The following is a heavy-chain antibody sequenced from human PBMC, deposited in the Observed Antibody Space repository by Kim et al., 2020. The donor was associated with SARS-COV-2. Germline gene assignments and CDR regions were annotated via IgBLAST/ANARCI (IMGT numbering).Heavy chain of an antibody. D-gene: IGHD2-15*01. CDR3: ARSFYCSDGSCYVNWSFDL. CDR2: ISGSGGST. J-gene: IGHJ2*01. Sequence: GGSLRLSCAASGFTFNNYVLNWVRQAPGKGLEWVSVISGSGGSTNYADSVKGRFTISRDNSKNTLYLQMNSLRAEDTALYYCARSFYCSDGSCYVNWSFDLWGRGTLVTVSS. V-gene: IGHV3-23*01. CDR1: GFTFNNYV.